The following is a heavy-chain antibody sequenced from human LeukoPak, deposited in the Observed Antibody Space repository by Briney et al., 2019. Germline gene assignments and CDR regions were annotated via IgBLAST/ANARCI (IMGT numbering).Heavy chain of an antibody. CDR3: ARSGTDGYNAFDY. Sequence: SETLSLTCTVSGGSISSYYWSWIRQPPGKGLEWIGYIYYSGSTNYNPSFKSRVTISVDTSKNQFSLKLSSVTAADTAVYYCARSGTDGYNAFDYWGQGTLVTVSS. V-gene: IGHV4-59*01. J-gene: IGHJ4*02. CDR2: IYYSGST. CDR1: GGSISSYY. D-gene: IGHD5-24*01.